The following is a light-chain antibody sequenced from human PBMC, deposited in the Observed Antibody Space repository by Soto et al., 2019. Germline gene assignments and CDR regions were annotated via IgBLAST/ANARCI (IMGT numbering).Light chain of an antibody. CDR2: LGS. CDR1: QSLLHSNGYNY. Sequence: DIVMPQSPLSLPVTPGEPASISCRSSQSLLHSNGYNYLDWYLQKPGQSPQLLIYLGSNRASGVPDRFSGSGSGTDFTLKISRVEAEDVGVYYCMQALQTAWTFGQGTKVDIK. J-gene: IGKJ1*01. CDR3: MQALQTAWT. V-gene: IGKV2-28*01.